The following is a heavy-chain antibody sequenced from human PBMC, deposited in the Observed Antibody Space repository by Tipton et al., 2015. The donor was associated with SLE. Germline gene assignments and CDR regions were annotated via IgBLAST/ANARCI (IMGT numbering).Heavy chain of an antibody. J-gene: IGHJ6*02. CDR3: ARGVAAAGIYGMDV. Sequence: TLSLTCTVSGASVSNYYWSWIRQPAGKGLEWIGRIYISGSGSINYNPSLKSRVTISVDTSKNQFSLKLSSVTAADTAVYYCARGVAAAGIYGMDVWGQGTTVTVSS. CDR1: GASVSNYY. V-gene: IGHV4-4*07. D-gene: IGHD6-13*01. CDR2: IYISGSGSI.